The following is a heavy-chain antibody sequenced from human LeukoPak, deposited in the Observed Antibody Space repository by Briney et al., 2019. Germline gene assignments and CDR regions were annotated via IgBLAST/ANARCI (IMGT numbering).Heavy chain of an antibody. Sequence: ASVKVSCKASGYTFTSYDINWVRQAPGQGLEWMGWMNPNSGNTGYAQKFQGRVTMTRNTSISTAYMELSSLRSEDTAVYYCARAHSSSWSNDPFDYWGQGTLVTVSS. D-gene: IGHD6-13*01. CDR1: GYTFTSYD. CDR2: MNPNSGNT. V-gene: IGHV1-8*01. CDR3: ARAHSSSWSNDPFDY. J-gene: IGHJ4*02.